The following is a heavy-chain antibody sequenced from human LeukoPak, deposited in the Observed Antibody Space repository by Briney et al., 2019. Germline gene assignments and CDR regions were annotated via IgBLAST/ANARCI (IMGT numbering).Heavy chain of an antibody. J-gene: IGHJ6*02. Sequence: GRSLRLSCAASGFTFSSYGMRWVRQAPGKGLEWVAVIWYDGSNKYYADSVKGRFTISRDNSKNTLYLQMNSLRAEDTAVYYCARDLGYCSGGSCLYYYYGMDVWGQGTTVTVSS. CDR3: ARDLGYCSGGSCLYYYYGMDV. CDR1: GFTFSSYG. CDR2: IWYDGSNK. D-gene: IGHD2-15*01. V-gene: IGHV3-33*01.